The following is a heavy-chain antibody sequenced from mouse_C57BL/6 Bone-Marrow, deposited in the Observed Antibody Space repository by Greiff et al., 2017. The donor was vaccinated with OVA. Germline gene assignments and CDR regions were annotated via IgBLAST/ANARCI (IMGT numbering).Heavy chain of an antibody. CDR2: INPGSGGT. V-gene: IGHV1-54*01. Sequence: VQLQQSGAELVRPGTSVKVSCKASGYAFTNYLIEWVKQRPGQGLEWIGVINPGSGGTNYNEKFKGKATLTADQSSSTAYMQLSSLTSEDSAVYFCARSKYFDYWGQGTTLTVAS. CDR1: GYAFTNYL. J-gene: IGHJ2*01. CDR3: ARSKYFDY.